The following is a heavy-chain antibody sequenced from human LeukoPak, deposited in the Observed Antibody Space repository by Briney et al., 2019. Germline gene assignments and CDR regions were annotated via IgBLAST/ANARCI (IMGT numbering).Heavy chain of an antibody. D-gene: IGHD5-12*01. J-gene: IGHJ4*02. CDR2: ISGSGGST. CDR1: GFTFSSYA. V-gene: IGHV3-23*01. CDR3: ARDQGYSGYDPGYFDY. Sequence: PGGSLRLSCAASGFTFSSYAMSWVRQAPGKGLEWVSAISGSGGSTYYADSVKGRFTISRDNSKNTLYLQMNSLRAGDTAVYYCARDQGYSGYDPGYFDYWGQGTLVTVSS.